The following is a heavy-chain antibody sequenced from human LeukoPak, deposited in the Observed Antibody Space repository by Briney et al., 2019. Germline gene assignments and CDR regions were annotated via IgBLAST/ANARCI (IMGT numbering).Heavy chain of an antibody. CDR1: GYTFTGYY. CDR3: ARFDYYGSGSYSSWFDP. D-gene: IGHD3-10*01. V-gene: IGHV1-2*02. Sequence: ASVKVSCKASGYTFTGYYIHWVRQAPGQGLELMGWINPNNGGTNYAQKLQGRVTMTTDTSTSTAYMELRSLRSDDTAVYYCARFDYYGSGSYSSWFDPWGQGTLVTVSS. CDR2: INPNNGGT. J-gene: IGHJ5*02.